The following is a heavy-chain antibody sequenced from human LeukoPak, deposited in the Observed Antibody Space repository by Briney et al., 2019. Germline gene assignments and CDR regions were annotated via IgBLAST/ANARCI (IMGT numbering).Heavy chain of an antibody. CDR2: FHDSEGT. J-gene: IGHJ4*02. CDR1: GGSITNSY. CDR3: ARGDPSGRPGIGFDF. D-gene: IGHD1-26*01. V-gene: IGHV4-59*01. Sequence: SETLSLTCTVSGGSITNSYWSWIRQPPGKGLEWIGHFHDSEGTNYNPSLKSRGSISLDTSKNQVSLWLNSVTAADTAVYYCARGDPSGRPGIGFDFWGQGALVSVSS.